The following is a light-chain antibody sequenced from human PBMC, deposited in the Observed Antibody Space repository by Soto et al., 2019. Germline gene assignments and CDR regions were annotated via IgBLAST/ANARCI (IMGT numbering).Light chain of an antibody. Sequence: DIQVTHSPYYMSKSVGDRVTITCQASQSISSYLNWYQQKPVKASKLLIYAASSLQTGVSSRFSGSGSGTDFTLTISNLQPEDFATDYCQQTSSTPTFGGGTKMDIK. CDR1: QSISSY. J-gene: IGKJ4*01. CDR3: QQTSSTPT. CDR2: AAS. V-gene: IGKV1-39*01.